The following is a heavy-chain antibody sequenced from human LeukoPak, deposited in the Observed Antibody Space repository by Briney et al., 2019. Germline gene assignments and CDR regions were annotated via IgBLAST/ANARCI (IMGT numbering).Heavy chain of an antibody. J-gene: IGHJ4*02. CDR2: ISAYNGNT. V-gene: IGHV1-18*04. D-gene: IGHD6-13*01. CDR3: ARSQYSSIPADY. CDR1: GYTFTGYY. Sequence: GASVKVSCKASGYTFTGYYMHWVRQAPGQGLEWMGWISAYNGNTNYAQKLQGRVTMTTDTSTSTAYMELRSLRSDDTAVYYCARSQYSSIPADYWGQGTLVTVSS.